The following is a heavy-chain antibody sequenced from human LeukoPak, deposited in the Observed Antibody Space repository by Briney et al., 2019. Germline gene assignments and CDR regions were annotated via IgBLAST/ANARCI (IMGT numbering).Heavy chain of an antibody. CDR2: IYNSGTT. J-gene: IGHJ4*02. Sequence: SETLSLTCTVSGGPITNYYWSWIRQPAGKGLEWIGRIYNSGTTNYNPSLESRVTMSVDTSKNQFSLNLRSVTAADTAVYYCARDPNSALWGQGTLVTVSS. CDR1: GGPITNYY. D-gene: IGHD4-23*01. V-gene: IGHV4-4*07. CDR3: ARDPNSAL.